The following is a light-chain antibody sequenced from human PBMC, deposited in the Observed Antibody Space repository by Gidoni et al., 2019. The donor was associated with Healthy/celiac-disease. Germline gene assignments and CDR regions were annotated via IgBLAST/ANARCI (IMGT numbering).Light chain of an antibody. CDR2: EVS. V-gene: IGLV2-23*02. CDR3: CSYAGSSTPNWV. J-gene: IGLJ3*02. CDR1: SSDFGSYNL. Sequence: QSALTQPASVSGSPGQSITISCTGTSSDFGSYNLVSLYQQHPGKAPKLMIYEVSKRPSGVSNRFSGSKSGNTASLTISGLQAEDEADYYCCSYAGSSTPNWVFGGGTKLTVL.